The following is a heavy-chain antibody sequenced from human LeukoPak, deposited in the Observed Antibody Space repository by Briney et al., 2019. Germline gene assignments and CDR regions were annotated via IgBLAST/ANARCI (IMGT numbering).Heavy chain of an antibody. CDR3: ARLAAETGGGYFDQ. D-gene: IGHD3-16*01. V-gene: IGHV3-48*03. CDR1: GFTFITYE. J-gene: IGHJ4*02. CDR2: IGRSGSNI. Sequence: GGSLRLSCAASGFTFITYEMNWVRQAPGKGLEWVSYIGRSGSNIYYADSVKGRFTISRDNAKNSLYLQMNSLRAEDTAVYYCARLAAETGGGYFDQWGQGTLVTVSS.